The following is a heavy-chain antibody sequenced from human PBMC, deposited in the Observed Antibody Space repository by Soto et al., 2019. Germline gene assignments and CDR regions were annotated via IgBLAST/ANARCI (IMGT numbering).Heavy chain of an antibody. V-gene: IGHV1-69*02. CDR3: ASGTVYGSGSYPVDY. D-gene: IGHD3-10*01. J-gene: IGHJ4*02. CDR2: IIPMFGRV. Sequence: QVQLVQSGAEVKKPGSSVNVSCKASGGSFSNDIISWVRQAPGQGLDWMGTIIPMFGRVNYAQKLQGRVTITADESTSTAYMELSSLRSDDTAVYYCASGTVYGSGSYPVDYWGQGTLVTVSS. CDR1: GGSFSNDI.